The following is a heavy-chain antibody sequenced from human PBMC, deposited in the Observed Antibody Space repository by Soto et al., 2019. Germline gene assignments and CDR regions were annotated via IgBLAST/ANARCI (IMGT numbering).Heavy chain of an antibody. D-gene: IGHD3-10*01. CDR1: GFTFSSYS. J-gene: IGHJ4*02. Sequence: GGSLRLSCAASGFTFSSYSMSWVRQAPGKGLEWVSGFRSGGDDGTTYYADSVKGRFTISRDNSKNTLFLQMDSLRAEDTAIYXCAKKVNSGPGSQYFDYWGQGTLVTVSS. CDR3: AKKVNSGPGSQYFDY. V-gene: IGHV3-23*01. CDR2: FRSGGDDGTT.